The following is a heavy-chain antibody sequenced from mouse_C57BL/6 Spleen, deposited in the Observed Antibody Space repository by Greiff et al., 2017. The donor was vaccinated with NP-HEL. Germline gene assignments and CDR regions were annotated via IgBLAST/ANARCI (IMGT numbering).Heavy chain of an antibody. J-gene: IGHJ4*01. V-gene: IGHV2-3*01. Sequence: VMLVESGPGLVAPSQSLSITCTVSGFSLTSYGVSWVRQPPGKGLEWLGVIWGDGSTNYHSALISRLSISKDNSKSQVFLKLNSLQTDDTATYYCAPQGVTTVVEGLYFDAMDYWGQGTSVTVSS. CDR2: IWGDGST. CDR3: APQGVTTVVEGLYFDAMDY. CDR1: GFSLTSYG. D-gene: IGHD1-1*01.